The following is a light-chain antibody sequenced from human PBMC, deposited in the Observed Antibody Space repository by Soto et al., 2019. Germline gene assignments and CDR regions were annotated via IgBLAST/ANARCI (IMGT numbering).Light chain of an antibody. CDR3: QQYYSYPLT. CDR2: KAS. CDR1: QSITYW. V-gene: IGKV1-5*03. Sequence: DIQMTQSPSTLSASVGDRVTITCRAGQSITYWLAWYQQKPGKAPKLLIYKASTLESGVPSRFSGSGSGTEFTLTISSLQPDDFATYYCQQYYSYPLTFGGGTKVEI. J-gene: IGKJ4*01.